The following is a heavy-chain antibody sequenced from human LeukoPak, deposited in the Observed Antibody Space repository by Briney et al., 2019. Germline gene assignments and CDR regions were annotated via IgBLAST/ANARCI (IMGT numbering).Heavy chain of an antibody. V-gene: IGHV3-66*02. CDR2: IYSGGST. J-gene: IGHJ4*02. Sequence: AGSLTLSCAASGFTVSSNYLSWVRQAPGQGLEWVSVIYSGGSTYYADSVKSRFTISRDNSKNTLYLQMNSLRAEDTAVYYCASAIVGATIFVYWGQGTLVTVSS. D-gene: IGHD1-26*01. CDR3: ASAIVGATIFVY. CDR1: GFTVSSNY.